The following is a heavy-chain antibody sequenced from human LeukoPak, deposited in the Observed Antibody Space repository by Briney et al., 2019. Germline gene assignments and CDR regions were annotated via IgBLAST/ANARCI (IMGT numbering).Heavy chain of an antibody. Sequence: GESLKISCKGSGYSFTSYWIGWVRQMPGKGLGWMGIIYPGDSDTRYSPSFQGQVTISADKSISTAYLQWSSLKASDTAMYYCARTPYCSGGSCYSRFNWFDPWGQGTLVTVSS. CDR1: GYSFTSYW. CDR3: ARTPYCSGGSCYSRFNWFDP. D-gene: IGHD2-15*01. CDR2: IYPGDSDT. V-gene: IGHV5-51*01. J-gene: IGHJ5*02.